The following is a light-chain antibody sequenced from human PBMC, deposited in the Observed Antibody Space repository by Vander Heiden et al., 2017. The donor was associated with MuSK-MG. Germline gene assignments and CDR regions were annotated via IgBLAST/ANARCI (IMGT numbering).Light chain of an antibody. V-gene: IGLV2-11*01. CDR3: CSYAGSDTWV. J-gene: IGLJ3*02. Sequence: QSALTQPLSVSGSPGPSVTISCTGTTSDVDAYIYVAWYQQHPGKAPKVIIYDVAKRPSAVPDRFSGSKSGNTASLTISGLQAEDEADYYGCSYAGSDTWVFGGGTKVTVL. CDR2: DVA. CDR1: TSDVDAYIY.